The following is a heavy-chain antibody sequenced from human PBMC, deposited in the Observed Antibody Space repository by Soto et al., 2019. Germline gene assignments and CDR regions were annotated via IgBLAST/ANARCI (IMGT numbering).Heavy chain of an antibody. CDR1: GYTFTGYY. V-gene: IGHV1-2*02. CDR3: ARDRDLVSGCSGGSCYSNGWDYYYGMDV. D-gene: IGHD2-15*01. J-gene: IGHJ6*02. CDR2: INPNSGGT. Sequence: ASVKVSCKASGYTFTGYYMHWVRQAPGQGLEWMGWINPNSGGTNYAQKFQDRVTMTRDTAISTAYMELSRLRSDDTAVQYGARDRDLVSGCSGGSCYSNGWDYYYGMDVWGQGTTVTVSS.